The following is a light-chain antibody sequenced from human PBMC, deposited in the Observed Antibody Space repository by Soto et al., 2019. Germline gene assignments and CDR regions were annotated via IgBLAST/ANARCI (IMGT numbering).Light chain of an antibody. J-gene: IGKJ5*01. V-gene: IGKV3-15*01. Sequence: EIVMTQSPATLSVSPGERATLSCRASQSVSSNLAWYQQKPGQAPRLLIYGASTRATGIPARFSGSESGTEFTPAISSLQSEDFAVYYCQQYNNWPSITFGQGTRLEIK. CDR1: QSVSSN. CDR3: QQYNNWPSIT. CDR2: GAS.